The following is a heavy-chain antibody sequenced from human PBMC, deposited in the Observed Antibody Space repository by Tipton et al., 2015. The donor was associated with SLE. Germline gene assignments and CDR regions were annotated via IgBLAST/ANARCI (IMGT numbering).Heavy chain of an antibody. V-gene: IGHV1-46*01. J-gene: IGHJ6*03. CDR3: ARGERSLETYDYYYMDV. CDR2: INPSGGNT. CDR1: GYIFTTYY. D-gene: IGHD1-1*01. Sequence: QLVQSGAEVKKPGASVKVSCKASGYIFTTYYIHWVRQAPGQGLEWMGRINPSGGNTIHAQKFQGRVTMTRDTSTSTVYMEVRSLRSEDTAVYYCARGERSLETYDYYYMDVWGKGTTVTVS.